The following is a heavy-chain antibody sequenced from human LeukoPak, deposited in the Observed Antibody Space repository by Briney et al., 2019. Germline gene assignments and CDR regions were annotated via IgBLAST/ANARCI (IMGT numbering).Heavy chain of an antibody. CDR1: GDSVSSGNYY. Sequence: SETLSLTCTVSGDSVSSGNYYLSWLRQPPGKGLDWITYMSPSGTTKYNPSLKSRVTTSVDTSRTQFSLRLSSVTAADTAVYYCARGQDDRSGTFDYWGQGILVTVSS. D-gene: IGHD3-22*01. J-gene: IGHJ4*02. CDR2: MSPSGTT. V-gene: IGHV4-61*01. CDR3: ARGQDDRSGTFDY.